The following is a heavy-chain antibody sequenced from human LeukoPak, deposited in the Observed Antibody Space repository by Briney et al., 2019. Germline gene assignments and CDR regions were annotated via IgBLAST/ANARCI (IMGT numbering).Heavy chain of an antibody. CDR3: ARGYGENYLNY. D-gene: IGHD4/OR15-4a*01. CDR1: GLTFNSYA. V-gene: IGHV3-30*02. J-gene: IGHJ4*02. CDR2: IRYDGSDK. Sequence: PGGSLRLSCAASGLTFNSYAMHWVRHVPGKWLQWVASIRYDGSDKYYPDSVKGRFSISRDNSKNTLYLQLNSLIPDDMAVYYCARGYGENYLNYWGQGTLITVST.